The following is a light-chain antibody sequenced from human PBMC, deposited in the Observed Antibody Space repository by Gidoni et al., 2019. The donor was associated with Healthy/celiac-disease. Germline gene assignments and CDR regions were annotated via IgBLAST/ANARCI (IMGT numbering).Light chain of an antibody. CDR2: GAS. J-gene: IGKJ2*01. CDR1: QSVSSN. Sequence: IVMTQSPATLSVSPGERATLTCRASQSVSSNLAWYQQKPGQAPRLLIYGASTRATGSPARFSGSGSGTEFTLTISSLQSEDFAVYYCQQYNNWPPMYTFGQGTKLEIK. CDR3: QQYNNWPPMYT. V-gene: IGKV3-15*01.